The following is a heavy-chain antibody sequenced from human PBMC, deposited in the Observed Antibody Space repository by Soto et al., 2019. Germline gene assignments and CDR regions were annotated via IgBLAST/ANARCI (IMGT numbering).Heavy chain of an antibody. Sequence: QVTLKESGPVLVKPTETLTLTCTVSGLSLSNGRLGVSWIRQPPGKALEWLAHIFSNDEKSYSTSLKSRLTISKDTSRSQVVLTMTNMDPVDSATYYCALIKDCSRTDSYLASFDPWGQGTLVTVSS. CDR1: GLSLSNGRLG. D-gene: IGHD2-2*01. CDR3: ALIKDCSRTDSYLASFDP. V-gene: IGHV2-26*01. CDR2: IFSNDEK. J-gene: IGHJ5*02.